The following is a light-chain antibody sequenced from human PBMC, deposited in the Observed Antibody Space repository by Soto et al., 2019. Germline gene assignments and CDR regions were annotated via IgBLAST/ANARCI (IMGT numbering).Light chain of an antibody. J-gene: IGLJ1*01. CDR3: VSFTTSRSYV. Sequence: QSVLTQPASVSGSPGQSITISCTGTGSDVGGYNYVSWYQQHPGKAPKLMIYEVSNRPSGVSNRFSGSKSGSTASLTISGLQAEDEADYYCVSFTTSRSYVFGTGTKLTVL. V-gene: IGLV2-14*01. CDR1: GSDVGGYNY. CDR2: EVS.